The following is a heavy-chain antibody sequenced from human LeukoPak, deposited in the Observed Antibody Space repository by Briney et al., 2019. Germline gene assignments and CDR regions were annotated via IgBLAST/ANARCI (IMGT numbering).Heavy chain of an antibody. Sequence: SGTLSLTCTVSGGSISSYYWSWIRQPPGKGLEWIGYIYYSGSTNYNPSLKSRVTISVDTSKNQFSLKLSSVTAADTAVYYCARVETVLWFGELDHPMNWFDPWGQGTLVTVSS. D-gene: IGHD3-10*01. V-gene: IGHV4-59*01. CDR3: ARVETVLWFGELDHPMNWFDP. J-gene: IGHJ5*02. CDR2: IYYSGST. CDR1: GGSISSYY.